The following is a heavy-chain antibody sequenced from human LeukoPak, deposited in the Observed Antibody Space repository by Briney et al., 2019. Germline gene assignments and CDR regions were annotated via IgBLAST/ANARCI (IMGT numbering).Heavy chain of an antibody. D-gene: IGHD3/OR15-3a*01. V-gene: IGHV3-48*02. CDR3: ARDLDWSFDY. CDR2: IRSSGSAI. J-gene: IGHJ4*02. Sequence: GGSLRLSCAASGFTFSDYNLNWVHQAPGKGLEWVSNIRSSGSAIFYADSVKGRFTVSRDNAINSLYLQMNSLRDEDTAVYYCARDLDWSFDYWGQGILVTVSS. CDR1: GFTFSDYN.